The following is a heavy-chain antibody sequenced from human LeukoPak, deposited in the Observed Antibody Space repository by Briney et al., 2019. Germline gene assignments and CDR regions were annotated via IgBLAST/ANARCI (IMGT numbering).Heavy chain of an antibody. CDR1: GFTFSSYA. D-gene: IGHD1-26*01. V-gene: IGHV3-23*01. CDR3: ASSGSYSTFDY. CDR2: ISGSGGST. Sequence: GGSLRLSCAASGFTFSSYAMSWVRQAPGKGLEWVSAISGSGGSTYYADSVKGRFTFSRDNSKNTLYLQMNSLRAEDTAVYYCASSGSYSTFDYWGQGTLVTVSS. J-gene: IGHJ4*02.